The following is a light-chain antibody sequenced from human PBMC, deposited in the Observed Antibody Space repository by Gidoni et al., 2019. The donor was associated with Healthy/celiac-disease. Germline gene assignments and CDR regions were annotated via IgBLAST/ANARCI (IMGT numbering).Light chain of an antibody. CDR1: SSNIGSNY. Sequence: QSVLTQPPSASGTPGQRVTISCSGSSSNIGSNYVYWYQQLPGTAPKLLIYSNNQRPSGVPDRFSGSKSGTLASLAISGLRSEDEADYYCAAWDDSLSGQNVFGTGTKVTVL. CDR2: SNN. J-gene: IGLJ1*01. V-gene: IGLV1-47*02. CDR3: AAWDDSLSGQNV.